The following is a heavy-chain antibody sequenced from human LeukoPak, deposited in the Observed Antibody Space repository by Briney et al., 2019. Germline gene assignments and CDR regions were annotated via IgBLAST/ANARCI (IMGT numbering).Heavy chain of an antibody. D-gene: IGHD1-26*01. Sequence: SVKVSCKASGFTFTSSAVQWVRQARGQRLEWIGWIVVGSGNTNYAQKFQERVTITRDMSTSTAYMELSSLRSEDTAVYYCARSEGATFGAFGIWGQGTMVTVSS. CDR3: ARSEGATFGAFGI. V-gene: IGHV1-58*01. CDR1: GFTFTSSA. CDR2: IVVGSGNT. J-gene: IGHJ3*02.